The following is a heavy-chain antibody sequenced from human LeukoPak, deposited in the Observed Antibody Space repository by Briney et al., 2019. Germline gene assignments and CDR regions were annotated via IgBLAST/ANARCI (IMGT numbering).Heavy chain of an antibody. V-gene: IGHV3-48*01. CDR2: ISSSSNTI. CDR1: GFTFNSYS. J-gene: IGHJ4*02. CDR3: ASGLIARGVITTQNDY. Sequence: PGGSLRLSCAASGFTFNSYSMNWVRQAPGKGLEWVSYISSSSNTIYYADSVKGRFTISRDNAKNSLYLQMNSLRSEDTAVYYCASGLIARGVITTQNDYWGQGTLVTVSS. D-gene: IGHD3-10*01.